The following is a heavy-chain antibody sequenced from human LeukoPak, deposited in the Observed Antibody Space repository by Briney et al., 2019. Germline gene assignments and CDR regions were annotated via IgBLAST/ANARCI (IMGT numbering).Heavy chain of an antibody. CDR2: INHSGST. V-gene: IGHV4-34*01. Sequence: SETLSLTCAVDGGSFSGYYWSWLRQPPGKGLEWIGEINHSGSTNYNPSLKSRVTISVDTSKNQFSLKLSSVSAADTAVYYCARVRSFWTRYYYYMDVWGKGTTVTVSS. CDR3: ARVRSFWTRYYYYMDV. CDR1: GGSFSGYY. D-gene: IGHD3/OR15-3a*01. J-gene: IGHJ6*03.